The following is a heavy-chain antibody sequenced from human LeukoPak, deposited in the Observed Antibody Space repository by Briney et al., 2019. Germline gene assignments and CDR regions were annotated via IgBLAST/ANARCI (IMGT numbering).Heavy chain of an antibody. Sequence: GGSLRLSCAASGFTFSSYSMNWVRQAPGKGLEWVASISSTGIYIYYADSVQGRFTISRDNAKNSLFLQMNILRAEDTAVYYCARGGMATDYWGQGTLVTVSS. J-gene: IGHJ4*02. D-gene: IGHD5-12*01. CDR2: ISSTGIYI. CDR3: ARGGMATDY. V-gene: IGHV3-21*01. CDR1: GFTFSSYS.